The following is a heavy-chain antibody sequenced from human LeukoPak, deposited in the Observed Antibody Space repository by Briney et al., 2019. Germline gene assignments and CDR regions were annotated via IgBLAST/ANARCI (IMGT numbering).Heavy chain of an antibody. Sequence: GGSLRLSCAVSGFTFSGSTVHWVRQASGKGLDWVGHIRTKANNYATAYAASVKGRFTISRDDSKNTAYLQMNSLEIEDTAVYYCSRHEALPGDYWGQGTLVTVSS. D-gene: IGHD2-21*02. CDR3: SRHEALPGDY. J-gene: IGHJ4*02. V-gene: IGHV3-73*01. CDR2: IRTKANNYAT. CDR1: GFTFSGST.